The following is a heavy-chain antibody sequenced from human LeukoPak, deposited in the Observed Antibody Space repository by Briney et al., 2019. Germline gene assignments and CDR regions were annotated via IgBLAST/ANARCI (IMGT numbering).Heavy chain of an antibody. CDR1: GGSISSYY. Sequence: SETLSLTCTVSGGSISSYYWSWIRQPPGKGLEWIGYIYYSGSTNYNPSLKSRVTISVDTSKNQFSLKLSSVTAADTAVYYCARSPYYDTFTNWFDPWGQGTLVTVSS. D-gene: IGHD3-9*01. V-gene: IGHV4-59*01. CDR2: IYYSGST. CDR3: ARSPYYDTFTNWFDP. J-gene: IGHJ5*02.